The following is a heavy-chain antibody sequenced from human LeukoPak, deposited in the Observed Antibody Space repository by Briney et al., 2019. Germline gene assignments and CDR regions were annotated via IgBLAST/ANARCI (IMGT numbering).Heavy chain of an antibody. Sequence: ASVKVSCKASGYTFTGYYMHWVRQAPGQGLEWMGIISPSGGSTSYAQKFQGRVTMTRDTSTSTVYMELSSLRSEDTAVYYCATPITTDAFDIWGQGTMVTVSS. J-gene: IGHJ3*02. D-gene: IGHD1-1*01. CDR3: ATPITTDAFDI. V-gene: IGHV1-46*01. CDR1: GYTFTGYY. CDR2: ISPSGGST.